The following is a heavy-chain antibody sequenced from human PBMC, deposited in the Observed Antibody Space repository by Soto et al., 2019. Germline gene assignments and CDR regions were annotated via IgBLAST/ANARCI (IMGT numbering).Heavy chain of an antibody. Sequence: QVQLVQSGAEVKKPGASVKVSCKASGYTFTSYATHWVRQAPGQRLEWMGWINAGNGNTKYSQKFQGRVTITRDTFASTAYMELSSLRSEDTAVYYCATRGRSLGYYYGMDVWGQGTTVTVSS. V-gene: IGHV1-3*01. CDR2: INAGNGNT. CDR1: GYTFTSYA. CDR3: ATRGRSLGYYYGMDV. D-gene: IGHD3-10*01. J-gene: IGHJ6*02.